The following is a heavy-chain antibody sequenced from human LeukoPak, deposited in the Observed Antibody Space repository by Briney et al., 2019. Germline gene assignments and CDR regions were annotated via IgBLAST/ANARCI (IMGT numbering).Heavy chain of an antibody. V-gene: IGHV1-8*03. Sequence: GASVKVSCKASGYTFTSYDINWVRQATGQGLEWMGWMNPNSGNTGYAQKFQGRVTITRNTSISTAYMELSSLRSEDTAVYYCARGYSGYDLPFYYYYYMDVWGKGTTVTVSS. CDR3: ARGYSGYDLPFYYYYYMDV. D-gene: IGHD5-12*01. CDR2: MNPNSGNT. J-gene: IGHJ6*03. CDR1: GYTFTSYD.